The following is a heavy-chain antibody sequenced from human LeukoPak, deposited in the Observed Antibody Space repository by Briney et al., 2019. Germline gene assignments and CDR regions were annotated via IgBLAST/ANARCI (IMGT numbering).Heavy chain of an antibody. Sequence: GGSLRLSCAASGFTFSNAYMSWVRQAPGKGLEWVGRIKSKTDGGTIDYAAPVKGRFTISRDDSKTTLYLQMNSLKTEDTAMYYCTTVPRITIFGVLDYWGQGTLVTVSS. J-gene: IGHJ4*02. D-gene: IGHD3-3*01. CDR3: TTVPRITIFGVLDY. CDR1: GFTFSNAY. V-gene: IGHV3-15*01. CDR2: IKSKTDGGTI.